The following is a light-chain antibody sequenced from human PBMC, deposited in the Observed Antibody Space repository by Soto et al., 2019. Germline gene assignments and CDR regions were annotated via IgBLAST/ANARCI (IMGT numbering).Light chain of an antibody. Sequence: EMVLTQSPGTLSLSPGERATLSCRASQSVSSYFAWYQQKPGQAPRLLIHGASIRATGIPDRFSGSGSGTDFTLTISRLEPEDFAVYYCQQYGSSWTFGQGTKVEIK. CDR1: QSVSSY. CDR2: GAS. V-gene: IGKV3-20*01. CDR3: QQYGSSWT. J-gene: IGKJ1*01.